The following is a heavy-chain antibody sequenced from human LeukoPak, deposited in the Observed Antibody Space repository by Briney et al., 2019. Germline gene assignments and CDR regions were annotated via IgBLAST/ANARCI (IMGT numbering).Heavy chain of an antibody. Sequence: SETLSLTCTVSGGSISSSYWSWIRQPPGKGLEWIGYIFYSGSTNYNPSLKSRVTISIDTSKNQFSLKLSSVTAADTAVYYCVRGAEEIPNFDYWGQGTLVTVSS. V-gene: IGHV4-59*01. CDR3: VRGAEEIPNFDY. CDR2: IFYSGST. CDR1: GGSISSSY. D-gene: IGHD2-2*02. J-gene: IGHJ4*02.